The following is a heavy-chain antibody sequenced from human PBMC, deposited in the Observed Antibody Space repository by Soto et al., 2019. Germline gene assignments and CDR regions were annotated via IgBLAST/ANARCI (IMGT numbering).Heavy chain of an antibody. D-gene: IGHD1-26*01. CDR2: MHYTGFS. J-gene: IGHJ4*02. Sequence: SETLSLTCSFSGDSVTSHYLTWIRQSPEKGLEWIGYMHYTGFSHYNPSLKSRLTISVDRSKNQFTLQLTSVTAADTAVYYCARHDPAGWVGTGYYFDDWGPGTLVNLSS. CDR1: GDSVTSHY. CDR3: ARHDPAGWVGTGYYFDD. V-gene: IGHV4-59*08.